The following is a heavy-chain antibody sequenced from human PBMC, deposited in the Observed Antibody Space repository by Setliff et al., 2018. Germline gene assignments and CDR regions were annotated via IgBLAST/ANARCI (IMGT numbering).Heavy chain of an antibody. V-gene: IGHV4-59*08. Sequence: LSLTCAVSGAAISTYHWSWLRQPPGKGLEWIGYVSYGGSTKYNPSLKSRLIISVDAPDNQFSVKLSSVTAADTAVYYCARHKSNGSGSYPSLYMDVWGKGIMVTVSS. D-gene: IGHD3-10*01. CDR2: VSYGGST. CDR1: GAAISTYH. J-gene: IGHJ6*03. CDR3: ARHKSNGSGSYPSLYMDV.